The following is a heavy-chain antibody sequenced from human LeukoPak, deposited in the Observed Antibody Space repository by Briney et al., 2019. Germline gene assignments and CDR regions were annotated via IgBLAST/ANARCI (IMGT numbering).Heavy chain of an antibody. CDR2: ISSSSSTI. CDR1: GFSFSTYS. V-gene: IGHV3-48*02. CDR3: ARCYGSECRGEVDY. Sequence: GGSLRLSCAASGFSFSTYSMNWVRQAPGKGLEWVSYISSSSSTIYYADSVKGRFTISRDNAKNSLYLQMNSLGDEDTALYYCARCYGSECRGEVDYWGQGTLVTVSS. D-gene: IGHD6-19*01. J-gene: IGHJ4*02.